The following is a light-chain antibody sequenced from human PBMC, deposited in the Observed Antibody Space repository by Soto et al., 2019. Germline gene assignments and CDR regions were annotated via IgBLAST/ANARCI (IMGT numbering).Light chain of an antibody. CDR3: QQYYITPRT. Sequence: DIEMAQSPDSLAVSLGERATINCKSSQSVLYSSDNKNYLAWYQHKPGQPPKLLIYWASTREFGVPDRFSGSGSGTDFTLTISGLQAEDVAVYYCQQYYITPRTFGQGTKVEIK. CDR2: WAS. CDR1: QSVLYSSDNKNY. V-gene: IGKV4-1*01. J-gene: IGKJ1*01.